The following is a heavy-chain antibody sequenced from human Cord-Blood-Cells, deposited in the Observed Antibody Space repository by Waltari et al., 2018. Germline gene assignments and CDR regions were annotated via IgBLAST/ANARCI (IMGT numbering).Heavy chain of an antibody. CDR1: GGTFSSYA. J-gene: IGHJ5*02. Sequence: QVPLVQSGAAVKKPGSSVKVSCKASGGTFSSYALSSVRQAPGQGLEWLGGIIPIFGTANYAQKFQGRVTITADESTSTAYMELSSLRSEDTAVYYCARVFRQLNWFDPWGQGTLVTVSS. CDR3: ARVFRQLNWFDP. CDR2: IIPIFGTA. D-gene: IGHD6-13*01. V-gene: IGHV1-69*01.